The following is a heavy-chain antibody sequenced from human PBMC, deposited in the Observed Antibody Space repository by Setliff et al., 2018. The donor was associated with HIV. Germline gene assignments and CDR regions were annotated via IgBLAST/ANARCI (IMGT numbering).Heavy chain of an antibody. CDR1: GGSFSNSYYF. J-gene: IGHJ6*03. D-gene: IGHD3-9*01. CDR2: IAYSGGT. CDR3: ARHRQGLTGSPPGYYMDV. V-gene: IGHV4-39*01. Sequence: PSETLSLTCNVSGGSFSNSYYFWGWIRQPPGKGLEWIGSIAYSGGTYSNPSLTSRVTMSVDTSKNQFSLKLSSVTAADTAVYYCARHRQGLTGSPPGYYMDVGGKGTTVTVS.